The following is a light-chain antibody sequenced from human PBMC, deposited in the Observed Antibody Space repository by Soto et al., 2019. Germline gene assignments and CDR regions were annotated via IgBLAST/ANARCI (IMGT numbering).Light chain of an antibody. Sequence: DIRMPQSPSSLSAAVGDRVPITCRASQSISSYLNWYQQKPGKAPKLLIYAASSLQSGVPSRFSGSGSGTDFTLTISSLQPEDFATYYCQQSYSTPWTFGQGTKVDIK. V-gene: IGKV1-39*01. J-gene: IGKJ1*01. CDR1: QSISSY. CDR3: QQSYSTPWT. CDR2: AAS.